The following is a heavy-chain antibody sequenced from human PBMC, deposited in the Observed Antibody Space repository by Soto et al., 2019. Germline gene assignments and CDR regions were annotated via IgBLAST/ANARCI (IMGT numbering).Heavy chain of an antibody. CDR2: IYHSGST. Sequence: QVQLQESGPGLVKPSGTLSLTCAVSSGSISNDNWWSWVRQAPGKGLEWIGEIYHSGSTNYNPSLKSRVTISADRSKNQFSLKLSSVTAVDTAVYHCVGNGYYCLDHRGQGTLVTVSS. J-gene: IGHJ4*02. CDR1: SGSISNDNW. D-gene: IGHD3-3*01. V-gene: IGHV4-4*02. CDR3: VGNGYYCLDH.